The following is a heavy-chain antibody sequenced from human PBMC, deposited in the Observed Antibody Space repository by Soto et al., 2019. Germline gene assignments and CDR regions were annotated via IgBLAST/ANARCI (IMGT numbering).Heavy chain of an antibody. Sequence: QVQLVESGRGVVQPGRSLRLSCAASGFIFSSYGMHWVRQAPGKGLEWVAVISYDGSNKYYADSVKGRFTISRDNSKNTLYLQMNSLRAEDTAVYYCVAETYDYWGQGTLVTVSS. V-gene: IGHV3-30*03. CDR2: ISYDGSNK. J-gene: IGHJ4*02. CDR1: GFIFSSYG. CDR3: VAETYDY.